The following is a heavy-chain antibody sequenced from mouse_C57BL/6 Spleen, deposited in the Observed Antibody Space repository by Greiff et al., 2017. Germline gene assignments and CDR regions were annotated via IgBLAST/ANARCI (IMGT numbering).Heavy chain of an antibody. CDR1: GYTFTSYW. V-gene: IGHV1-72*01. D-gene: IGHD1-1*01. CDR2: IDPNSGGT. CDR3: ASIYYYGSSYPYYFDY. J-gene: IGHJ2*01. Sequence: QVQLQQPGAELVKPGASVKLSCKASGYTFTSYWMHWVKQRPGRGLEWIGRIDPNSGGTKYNEKFKSKATLTVDKPSSTAYMQLSSLTSEDSAVYYCASIYYYGSSYPYYFDYWGQGTTRTVSS.